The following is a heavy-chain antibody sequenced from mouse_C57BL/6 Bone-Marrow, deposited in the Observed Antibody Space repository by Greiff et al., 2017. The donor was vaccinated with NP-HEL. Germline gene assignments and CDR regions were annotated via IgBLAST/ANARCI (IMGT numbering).Heavy chain of an antibody. CDR1: GYTFTNYW. CDR2: IYPGGGYT. D-gene: IGHD2-5*01. V-gene: IGHV1-63*01. CDR3: ARGPYYSNWNYDMDY. J-gene: IGHJ4*01. Sequence: VKLMESGAELVRPGTSVKLSCKASGYTFTNYWIGWAKQRPGHGLEWIGDIYPGGGYTNYNEKFKGKATLTADKSSSTAYMQFSSLTSEDSAIYYCARGPYYSNWNYDMDYWGKGTSVTVSS.